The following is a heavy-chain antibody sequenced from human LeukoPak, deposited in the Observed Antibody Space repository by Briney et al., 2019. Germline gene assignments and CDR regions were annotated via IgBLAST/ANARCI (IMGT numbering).Heavy chain of an antibody. D-gene: IGHD5/OR15-5a*01. Sequence: GGSLRLSCAASGFTFSSYSMNWVRQAPGKGLEWVSSISSSSSYIYYADSVKGRFTISKDNAKNSLYLQMNSLRAEDTAVYYCARDRSTTLDYWGQGTLVTVSS. CDR1: GFTFSSYS. J-gene: IGHJ4*02. CDR2: ISSSSSYI. V-gene: IGHV3-21*01. CDR3: ARDRSTTLDY.